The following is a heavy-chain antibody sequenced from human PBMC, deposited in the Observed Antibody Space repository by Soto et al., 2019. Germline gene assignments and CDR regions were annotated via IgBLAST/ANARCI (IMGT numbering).Heavy chain of an antibody. CDR2: IYWDDGK. Sequence: SGPTLVNPTQTPRLTCTFSGFSLITSGAGVGRIRPPQEKGLEWLALIYWDDGKPYSPSLKSRLTISSDSSRNPVGRTMTNMDPVDTATYYCTHLYNYGTYYFGYWGQGTLGTVAS. V-gene: IGHV2-5*02. CDR1: GFSLITSGAG. CDR3: THLYNYGTYYFGY. D-gene: IGHD5-18*01. J-gene: IGHJ4*02.